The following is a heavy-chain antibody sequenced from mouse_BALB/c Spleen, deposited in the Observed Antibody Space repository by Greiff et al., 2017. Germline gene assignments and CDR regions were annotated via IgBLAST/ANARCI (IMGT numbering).Heavy chain of an antibody. Sequence: QVQLQQSGAELVRPGTSVKISCKASGYAFTNYWLGWVKQRPGHGLEWIGDIYPGSGNTYYNEKFKGKATLTADKSSSTAYMQLSSLTSEDSAVYFCARRNDRSYWYFDVWGAGTTVTVSS. CDR2: IYPGSGNT. J-gene: IGHJ1*01. CDR3: ARRNDRSYWYFDV. D-gene: IGHD3-2*01. CDR1: GYAFTNYW. V-gene: IGHV1-63*01.